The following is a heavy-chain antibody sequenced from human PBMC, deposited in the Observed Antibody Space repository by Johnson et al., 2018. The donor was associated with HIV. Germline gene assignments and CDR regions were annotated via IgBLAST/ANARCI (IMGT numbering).Heavy chain of an antibody. Sequence: QMQLVESGGGLVQPGGSLRLSCAASGFTFSSYAMHWVRQAPGKGLEWVAVISYDGSNKYYADSVKGRFTISRDNSKNTLYLQMNSLRAEDTAVYYCAKVYSSSVPAPGIWGQGTMVTVSS. CDR2: ISYDGSNK. D-gene: IGHD6-6*01. CDR1: GFTFSSYA. CDR3: AKVYSSSVPAPGI. V-gene: IGHV3-30*04. J-gene: IGHJ3*02.